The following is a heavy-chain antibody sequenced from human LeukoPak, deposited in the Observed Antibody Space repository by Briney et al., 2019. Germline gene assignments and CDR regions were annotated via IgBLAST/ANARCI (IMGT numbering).Heavy chain of an antibody. CDR1: GFTISNYW. V-gene: IGHV3-7*01. CDR2: IKQDGREK. CDR3: AEGEAADGFDP. D-gene: IGHD2-15*01. Sequence: GGSLRLSCAPSGFTISNYWMTWVREAPGKRLEWMACIKQDGREKYYVDSLKGRFTLSRDNAKNSLYLQMNSLRVGDTPLYTCAEGEAADGFDPGGQGTGVTVP. J-gene: IGHJ5*02.